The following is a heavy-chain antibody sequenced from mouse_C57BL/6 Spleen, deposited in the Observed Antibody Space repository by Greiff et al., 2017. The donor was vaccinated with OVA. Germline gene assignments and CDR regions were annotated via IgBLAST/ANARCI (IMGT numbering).Heavy chain of an antibody. CDR2: IDPSDSET. J-gene: IGHJ2*01. CDR3: ARCPPNWDYFDD. Sequence: QVQLQQPGAELVRPGSSVKLSCKASGYTFTSYWMHWVKQRPIQGLEWIGNIDPSDSETHYNQKFKDKATLTVDKSSSTAYMQLSSLTSEDSADSDGARCPPNWDYFDDWGQGTTLTVSS. D-gene: IGHD4-1*01. V-gene: IGHV1-52*01. CDR1: GYTFTSYW.